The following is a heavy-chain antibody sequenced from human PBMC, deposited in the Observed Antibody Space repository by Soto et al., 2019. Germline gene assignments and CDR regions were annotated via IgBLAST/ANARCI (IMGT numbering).Heavy chain of an antibody. D-gene: IGHD3-3*01. CDR2: ISWNSGSI. CDR1: GFTFDDYA. V-gene: IGHV3-9*01. CDR3: AKDKGRFRYYFDY. Sequence: DVKLVESGGGLVQPGRSLRLSCAASGFTFDDYAMHWVRQAPGKGLEWVSGISWNSGSIGYADSVKGRFTISRDNAKNSLYLQMNSLRAEDTALYYCAKDKGRFRYYFDYWGQGTLVTVSS. J-gene: IGHJ4*02.